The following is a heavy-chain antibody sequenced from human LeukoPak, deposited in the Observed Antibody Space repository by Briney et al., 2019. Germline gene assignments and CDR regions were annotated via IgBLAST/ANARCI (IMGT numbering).Heavy chain of an antibody. J-gene: IGHJ3*02. CDR2: IDPSDSYT. Sequence: GESLKISCKGSGYSFTSYWISWVRQMPGKGLEWMGRIDPSDSYTNYSPSFQGHVTISADKSISTAYLQWSSLKASDTAMYCCARRRSYSSYQTPQDAFDIWGQGTMVTVSS. CDR3: ARRRSYSSYQTPQDAFDI. D-gene: IGHD3-10*01. CDR1: GYSFTSYW. V-gene: IGHV5-10-1*01.